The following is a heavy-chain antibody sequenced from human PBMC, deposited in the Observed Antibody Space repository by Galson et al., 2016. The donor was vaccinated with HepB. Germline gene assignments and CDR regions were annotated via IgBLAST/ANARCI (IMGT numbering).Heavy chain of an antibody. J-gene: IGHJ4*02. D-gene: IGHD2-21*02. Sequence: PALVKPTQTLTLTCSFSGFSLSSSGVGVGWIRQPPGKALEWLALIYWDDDKRYSPSLRSRVTISKDTSKKKVVLTMTNMDPVDTATYYCVNSNWPTAYADYWGQGTLVTVSS. V-gene: IGHV2-5*02. CDR3: VNSNWPTAYADY. CDR1: GFSLSSSGVG. CDR2: IYWDDDK.